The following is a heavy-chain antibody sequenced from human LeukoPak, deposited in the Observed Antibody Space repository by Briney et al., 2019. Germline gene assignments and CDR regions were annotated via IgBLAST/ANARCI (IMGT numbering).Heavy chain of an antibody. D-gene: IGHD2/OR15-2a*01. CDR1: GFSLSTSGMF. Sequence: SGPALVKPTQTLTLTCTFSGFSLSTSGMFVSWIRQPPGKALEWLARIDWDDDKYYSTSLKTRLTISKDTSKNQVVLTMTNMDPVDTATYYCARQNSGGYYYYMDVWGKGTTVTVSS. CDR2: IDWDDDK. V-gene: IGHV2-70*11. J-gene: IGHJ6*03. CDR3: ARQNSGGYYYYMDV.